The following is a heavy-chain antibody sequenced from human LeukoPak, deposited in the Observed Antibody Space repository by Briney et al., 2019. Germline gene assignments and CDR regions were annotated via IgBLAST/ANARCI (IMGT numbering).Heavy chain of an antibody. D-gene: IGHD3-22*01. J-gene: IGHJ4*02. V-gene: IGHV1-69*01. CDR3: ARSGDSSGYYYGERY. CDR2: IIPIFGTA. CDR1: GGTFSSYA. Sequence: SVKVSCKASGGTFSSYAISWVRQAPGQGLEWMGGIIPIFGTANYAQKFQGRVTITADESTSTAYMELSSLRSEDTAVYYCARSGDSSGYYYGERYWGQGTLVTVSS.